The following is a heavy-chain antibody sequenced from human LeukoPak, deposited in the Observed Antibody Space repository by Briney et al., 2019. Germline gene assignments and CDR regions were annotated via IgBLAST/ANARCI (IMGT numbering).Heavy chain of an antibody. Sequence: GASVKVSCKASGYTSTSYGISWVRQAPGQGLEWMGWISAYNGNTNYAQKLQGRVTMTTDTSTSTAYMELRSLRSDDTAVYYCARDTAITIFGVVIMGTFDYWGQGTLVTVSS. D-gene: IGHD3-3*01. CDR3: ARDTAITIFGVVIMGTFDY. V-gene: IGHV1-18*01. CDR1: GYTSTSYG. CDR2: ISAYNGNT. J-gene: IGHJ4*02.